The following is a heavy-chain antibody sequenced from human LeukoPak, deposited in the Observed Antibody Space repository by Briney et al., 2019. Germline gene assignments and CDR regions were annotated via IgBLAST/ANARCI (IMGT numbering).Heavy chain of an antibody. V-gene: IGHV1-8*01. CDR2: MSPNSGNT. Sequence: ASVNVSCKASGYTFTSYDINWVLQATGQGLEWMGWMSPNSGNTGYAQKFQGRVTMTRDTSIGTAYLELSSLKSEDTAVYYCARTPPNWGADYWGQGTLVTVSS. CDR1: GYTFTSYD. D-gene: IGHD7-27*01. CDR3: ARTPPNWGADY. J-gene: IGHJ4*02.